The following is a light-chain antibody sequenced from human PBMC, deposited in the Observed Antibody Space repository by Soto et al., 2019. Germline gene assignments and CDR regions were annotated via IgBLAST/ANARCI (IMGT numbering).Light chain of an antibody. Sequence: EIVLTQSPGTLSLSPGERATLSCRASQSIGRNFLAWYQQKPGQAPRLLIHGASSRATGIPDRFSGSASGTDFILTISRLEPEDFAVYYCQQYASSPLTFGGGTRVVIK. CDR1: QSIGRNF. V-gene: IGKV3-20*01. CDR3: QQYASSPLT. J-gene: IGKJ4*01. CDR2: GAS.